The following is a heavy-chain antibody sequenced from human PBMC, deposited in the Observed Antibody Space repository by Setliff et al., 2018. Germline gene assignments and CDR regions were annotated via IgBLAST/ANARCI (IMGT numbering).Heavy chain of an antibody. D-gene: IGHD3-3*01. CDR3: AISTIFGVVSPTPDAFDI. CDR2: IIPIFGTA. CDR1: GGTFSIYT. Sequence: SVKVSCKASGGTFSIYTISWVRQAPGQGLEWMGRIIPIFGTANYAQKFQARVTITADKSTSTAYMELSSLRSEDTAVYYCAISTIFGVVSPTPDAFDIWGQGTMVTVSS. J-gene: IGHJ3*02. V-gene: IGHV1-69*08.